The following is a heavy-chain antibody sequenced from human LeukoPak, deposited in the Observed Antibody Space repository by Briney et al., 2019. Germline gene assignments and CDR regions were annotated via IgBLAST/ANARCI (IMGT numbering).Heavy chain of an antibody. D-gene: IGHD3-10*01. J-gene: IGHJ3*02. Sequence: SETLSLTCTVSGGSISSYYWSWIRQPAGEGLEWIGRIYTSGTNYNPSLKSRVTMSVDTSKNQFSLKLSSVTAADTAVYYCARDRIAMVRGAFDIWGQGTMITVSS. CDR2: IYTSGT. CDR1: GGSISSYY. V-gene: IGHV4-4*07. CDR3: ARDRIAMVRGAFDI.